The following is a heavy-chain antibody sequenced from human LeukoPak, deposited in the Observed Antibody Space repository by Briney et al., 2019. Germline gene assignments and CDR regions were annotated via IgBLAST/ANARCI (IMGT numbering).Heavy chain of an antibody. V-gene: IGHV3-7*01. CDR2: IKEDGRAQ. J-gene: IGHJ5*02. CDR1: GFTFSSYS. Sequence: GGSLRLSCAASGFTFSSYSMNWVRQAPGKGLEWVANIKEDGRAQYYVDSVKGRFTISRDNAQNSLNLQMNSLRAEDTAVYYCATSSNAPGNHWGQGTLVTVSS. D-gene: IGHD2-2*01. CDR3: ATSSNAPGNH.